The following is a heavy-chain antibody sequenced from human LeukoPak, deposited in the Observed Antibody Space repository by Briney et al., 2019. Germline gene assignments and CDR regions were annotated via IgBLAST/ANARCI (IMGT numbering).Heavy chain of an antibody. V-gene: IGHV7-4-1*02. CDR1: GYSFTSYA. CDR3: ARDFVSSWSFY. CDR2: INTNTGNP. D-gene: IGHD6-13*01. Sequence: ASVKVSCKASGYSFTSYAMNWVRQAPGQGLEWMGWINTNTGNPTYAQGFTGRFVFSLDTSVNTAYLQISSLKAEDTAVYYCARDFVSSWSFYWGQGTLVTVSS. J-gene: IGHJ4*02.